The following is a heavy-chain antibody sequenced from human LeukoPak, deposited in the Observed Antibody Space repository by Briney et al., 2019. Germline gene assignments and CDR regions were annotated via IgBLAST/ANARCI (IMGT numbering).Heavy chain of an antibody. V-gene: IGHV3-21*01. D-gene: IGHD6-19*01. CDR1: GFTFSSYS. J-gene: IGHJ4*02. CDR3: ARERGPGGWLDDY. Sequence: GGSLRLSCAASGFTFSSYSMNWVRQAPGKGLEWVSSISSSSSYIYYADSVKGRFTISRDNAKNSLYLQMNSLRAEDTAVYYCARERGPGGWLDDYWGQGTLVTVSS. CDR2: ISSSSSYI.